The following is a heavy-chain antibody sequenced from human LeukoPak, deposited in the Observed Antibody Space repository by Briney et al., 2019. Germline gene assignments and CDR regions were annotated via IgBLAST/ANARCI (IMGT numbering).Heavy chain of an antibody. CDR1: GFTLTTYA. Sequence: GGSLRLSCAASGFTLTTYAMTWVRQAPGKGLEWVSGITASGPTTYYADSVKGRFTFSRDNSKNTLYLQMNSLRAEDTAVYYCAKDADDYVSYFDYWGQGTLVAVSS. V-gene: IGHV3-23*01. D-gene: IGHD4-17*01. CDR2: ITASGPTT. J-gene: IGHJ4*02. CDR3: AKDADDYVSYFDY.